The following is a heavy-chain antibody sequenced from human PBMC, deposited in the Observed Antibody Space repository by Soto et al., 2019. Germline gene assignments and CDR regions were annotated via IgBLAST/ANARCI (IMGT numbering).Heavy chain of an antibody. J-gene: IGHJ6*02. V-gene: IGHV4-39*01. Sequence: PSETLSLTCTVSGGSISSSSYYWGWIRQPPGKGLEWIGSIYYSGSTYYNPSLKSRVTISVDTSKNQFSLKLSSVTAADTAVYYCARSHANYDFWSGYYYYGMDVWGQGTTVTVS. D-gene: IGHD3-3*01. CDR3: ARSHANYDFWSGYYYYGMDV. CDR1: GGSISSSSYY. CDR2: IYYSGST.